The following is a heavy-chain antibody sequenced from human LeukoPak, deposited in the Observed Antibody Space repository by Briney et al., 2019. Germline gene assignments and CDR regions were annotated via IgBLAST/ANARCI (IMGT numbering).Heavy chain of an antibody. CDR1: GYTFTSYY. CDR3: ARDERDTMVRGVAAPYYYGMDV. J-gene: IGHJ6*04. CDR2: INPSGGST. D-gene: IGHD3-10*01. Sequence: VASVKVSCKASGYTFTSYYMHWVRQAPGQGLEWMGIINPSGGSTSYAQKFQGGVTMTRDTSTSTVYMELSSLRSEDTAVYYCARDERDTMVRGVAAPYYYGMDVWGKGTTVTVSS. V-gene: IGHV1-46*01.